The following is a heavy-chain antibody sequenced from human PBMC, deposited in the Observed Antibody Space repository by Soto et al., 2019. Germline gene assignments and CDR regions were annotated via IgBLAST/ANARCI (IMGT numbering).Heavy chain of an antibody. CDR3: AREVEQQHKYGMDV. Sequence: QVQLVESGGGVVQPGRSLRLSCAVSGFTFSNCAMHWVRQAPGKWLEWVAVISYDGSNTYYADSMKGRFTISRDNSMTTLSLQMDSLRAEDTAVYYCAREVEQQHKYGMDVWGQGTTVTVSS. J-gene: IGHJ6*02. CDR1: GFTFSNCA. V-gene: IGHV3-30-3*01. D-gene: IGHD6-13*01. CDR2: ISYDGSNT.